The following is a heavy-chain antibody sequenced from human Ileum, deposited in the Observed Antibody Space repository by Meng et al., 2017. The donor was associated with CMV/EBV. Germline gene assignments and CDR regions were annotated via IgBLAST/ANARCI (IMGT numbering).Heavy chain of an antibody. CDR2: ISAYNGDT. J-gene: IGHJ6*02. Sequence: ASVKVSCKASGYTFTNYGVSWVRQAPGQGLEWMGWISAYNGDTEYAQKFQGRVTMTTGTSTSTAYMELRSLRSDDTAVYYCARVGGYCGTTSHPCMDVWGQGTTVTVSS. CDR3: ARVGGYCGTTSHPCMDV. D-gene: IGHD2-2*01. CDR1: GYTFTNYG. V-gene: IGHV1-18*01.